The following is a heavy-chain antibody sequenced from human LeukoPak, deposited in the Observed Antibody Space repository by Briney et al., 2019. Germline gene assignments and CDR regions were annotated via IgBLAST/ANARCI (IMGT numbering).Heavy chain of an antibody. CDR3: ARVRYCGGDRYDYPFDP. CDR1: GYTFTGYY. CDR2: INPNSGGT. Sequence: GASVKVSCKASGYTFTGYYMHWVRQAPGQGLEWMGRINPNSGGTNYAQKFQGRVTMTRDTSISTAYMELSRLRSDDTAVYYCARVRYCGGDRYDYPFDPWGQGTLVTVSS. J-gene: IGHJ5*02. V-gene: IGHV1-2*06. D-gene: IGHD2-21*02.